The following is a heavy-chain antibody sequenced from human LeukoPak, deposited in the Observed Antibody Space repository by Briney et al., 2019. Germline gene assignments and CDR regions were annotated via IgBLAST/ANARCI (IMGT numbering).Heavy chain of an antibody. D-gene: IGHD3-10*01. V-gene: IGHV3-21*01. CDR3: ARLMVRGVTWGSPLDY. CDR2: ISSTGNYI. CDR1: GFTFSRYK. Sequence: PGGFLRLSCAASGFTFSRYKMNWVRQAPGKGLEWVSSISSTGNYIDYADSVKGRFSISRDNANDSLYLQMDSLRAGDTAVYYCARLMVRGVTWGSPLDYWGQGILVTVSS. J-gene: IGHJ4*02.